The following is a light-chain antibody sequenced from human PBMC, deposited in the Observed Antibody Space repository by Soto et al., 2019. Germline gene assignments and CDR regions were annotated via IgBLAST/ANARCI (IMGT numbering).Light chain of an antibody. Sequence: DVVLTQTPLSSPVTLGQPASISCRSSQSLEHSDGNTYLSWLHQRPGQPPRLLIYKVSNRFSGVPERFSGSGAGTDFTLKISGVEAEDVGIYYCMQATQYKPYTFGPGTKLEI. CDR1: QSLEHSDGNTY. CDR2: KVS. CDR3: MQATQYKPYT. J-gene: IGKJ2*01. V-gene: IGKV2-24*01.